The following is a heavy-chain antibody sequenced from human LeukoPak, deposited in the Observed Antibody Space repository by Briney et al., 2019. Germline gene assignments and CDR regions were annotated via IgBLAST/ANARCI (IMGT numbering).Heavy chain of an antibody. V-gene: IGHV3-23*01. CDR2: ISGSGGST. J-gene: IGHJ4*02. CDR3: AKGSGEDFDY. CDR1: GFTFINYA. D-gene: IGHD2-15*01. Sequence: PGGSLRLSCAASGFTFINYAMSWVRQAPGKGLEWVSAISGSGGSTYYANSAKGRFTISRDNSKNTLYLQMNSLRAEDTAVYYCAKGSGEDFDYWGQGTLVTVSS.